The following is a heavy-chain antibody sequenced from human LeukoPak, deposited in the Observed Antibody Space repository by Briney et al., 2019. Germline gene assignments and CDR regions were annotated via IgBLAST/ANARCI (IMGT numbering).Heavy chain of an antibody. CDR2: ISAYNGNT. CDR3: ARDQLYYYDSSGYYPPGYYYGMDV. CDR1: GYTFTSYG. Sequence: ASVKVSCKASGYTFTSYGISWVRQAPGQGLEWMGWISAYNGNTNYAQKLQGRVTMTTDTSTSTAYMELSRLRSDDTAVYYCARDQLYYYDSSGYYPPGYYYGMDVWGQGTTVTVSS. J-gene: IGHJ6*02. V-gene: IGHV1-18*01. D-gene: IGHD3-22*01.